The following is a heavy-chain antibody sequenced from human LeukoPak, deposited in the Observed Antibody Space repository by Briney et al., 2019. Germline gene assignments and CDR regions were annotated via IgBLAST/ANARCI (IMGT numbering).Heavy chain of an antibody. J-gene: IGHJ4*02. Sequence: PGGSLRLSCAASGFTLTTYGLHWVRQAPGKGLEWVAAIASNGGSEYYADSVKGRFTISRDNSKNTLFLQMNSLRPDDTAAYYCAKRGHYSINWYHYFDYWGQGTLVTVSS. D-gene: IGHD6-13*01. CDR2: IASNGGSE. CDR3: AKRGHYSINWYHYFDY. V-gene: IGHV3-30*18. CDR1: GFTLTTYG.